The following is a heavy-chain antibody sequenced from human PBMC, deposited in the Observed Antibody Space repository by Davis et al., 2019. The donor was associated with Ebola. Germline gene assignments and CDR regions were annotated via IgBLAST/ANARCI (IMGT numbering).Heavy chain of an antibody. D-gene: IGHD5-18*01. J-gene: IGHJ4*02. CDR3: AREGDTAMEFDY. CDR2: IWYDGSNK. Sequence: GESLKISCAASGFTFSSYGMHWVRQAPGKGLEWVAVIWYDGSNKYYADSVKGRFTISRDNSKNTLYLQMNSLRAEDTAVYYCAREGDTAMEFDYWGQGTLVIVSS. CDR1: GFTFSSYG. V-gene: IGHV3-33*01.